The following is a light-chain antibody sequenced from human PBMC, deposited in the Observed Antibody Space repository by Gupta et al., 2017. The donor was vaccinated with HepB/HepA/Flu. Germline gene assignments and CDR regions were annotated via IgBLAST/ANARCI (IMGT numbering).Light chain of an antibody. CDR2: LGS. V-gene: IGKV2-28*01. CDR1: QSLLHSNGYNY. Sequence: DIVMTQSPLSLPVTPGEPASISCRSSQSLLHSNGYNYLDWYLQKPGQSPQLLIYLGSNRASGVPDRFSGSGSGIDFTLKISRVEAEDVGAYYCMETRQTPFTFGPGTKVDIK. J-gene: IGKJ3*01. CDR3: METRQTPFT.